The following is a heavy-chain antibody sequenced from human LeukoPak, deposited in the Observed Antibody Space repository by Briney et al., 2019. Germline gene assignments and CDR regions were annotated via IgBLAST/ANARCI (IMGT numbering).Heavy chain of an antibody. CDR2: IWYEDTNR. D-gene: IGHD3-10*01. CDR3: ARDGSGGGWKFLDH. V-gene: IGHV3-30*07. CDR1: GFTFSTYA. J-gene: IGHJ4*02. Sequence: GGSLRLSCAASGFTFSTYAIHWVRQAPGKGLEWVAVIWYEDTNRFYADSVKGRFTISRDDSENTVDLQIDGLRADDTAVYYCARDGSGGGWKFLDHWGQGTRVTVSS.